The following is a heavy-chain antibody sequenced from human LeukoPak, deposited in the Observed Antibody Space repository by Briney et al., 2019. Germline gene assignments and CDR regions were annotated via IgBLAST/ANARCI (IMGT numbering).Heavy chain of an antibody. D-gene: IGHD3-10*01. CDR1: GFTFSSYG. CDR2: ISGSGGST. Sequence: GGSLRLSCAASGFTFSSYGMSWVRQAPGKGLEWVSAISGSGGSTYYADSVKGRFTISRDNSKNTLYLQMNSLRAEDTAVYYCAKDLIPLLWFGELLFEHNWFDPWGQGTLVTVSS. V-gene: IGHV3-23*01. CDR3: AKDLIPLLWFGELLFEHNWFDP. J-gene: IGHJ5*02.